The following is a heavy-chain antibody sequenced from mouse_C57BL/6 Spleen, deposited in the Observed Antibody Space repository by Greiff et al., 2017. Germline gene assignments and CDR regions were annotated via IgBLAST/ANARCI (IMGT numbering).Heavy chain of an antibody. CDR3: ERWRGNYGPYYYAMDY. CDR2: IYPGSGNT. CDR1: GYTFTDYY. D-gene: IGHD1-1*01. Sequence: QVQLKQSGAELVRPGASVKLSCKASGYTFTDYYINWVKQRPGQGLEWIARIYPGSGNTYYNEKFKGKATLTAEKSSSTAYMQLSSLTSEDSAVYFCERWRGNYGPYYYAMDYWGQGTSVTVSS. V-gene: IGHV1-76*01. J-gene: IGHJ4*01.